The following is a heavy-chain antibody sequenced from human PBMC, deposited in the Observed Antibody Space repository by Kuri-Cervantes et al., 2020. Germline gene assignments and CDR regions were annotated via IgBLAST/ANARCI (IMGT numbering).Heavy chain of an antibody. CDR2: IYYSGST. V-gene: IGHV4-39*07. CDR1: GGSISSSSYC. Sequence: SETLSLTCTVSGGSISSSSYCWGWIRQPPGKGLEWIGNIYYSGSTYYNPSLKSRVTISLDTSKNQFSLKLSSVTAADTAVYYCARKDPYLGDYVWGSYRTPSVGWFDPWGQGTLVTVSS. D-gene: IGHD3-16*02. J-gene: IGHJ5*02. CDR3: ARKDPYLGDYVWGSYRTPSVGWFDP.